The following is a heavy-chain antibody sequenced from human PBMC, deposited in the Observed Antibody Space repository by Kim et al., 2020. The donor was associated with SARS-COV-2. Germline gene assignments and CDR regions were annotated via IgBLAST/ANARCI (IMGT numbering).Heavy chain of an antibody. Sequence: SETLSLTCTVSGGSITSYSYYWGWIRQPPGKGLEWIGSIYYSGSAYSNPSLNSRVTISVDTSKNQFSLKLTSVTAADTAVYYCARNAGGNQWLVLGVRGFDSWGQGTLVTVSS. CDR1: GGSITSYSYY. CDR2: IYYSGSA. CDR3: ARNAGGNQWLVLGVRGFDS. D-gene: IGHD6-19*01. V-gene: IGHV4-39*01. J-gene: IGHJ5*01.